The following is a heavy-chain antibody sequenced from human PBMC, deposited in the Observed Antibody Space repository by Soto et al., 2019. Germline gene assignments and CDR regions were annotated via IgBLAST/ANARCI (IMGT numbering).Heavy chain of an antibody. D-gene: IGHD7-27*01. CDR3: ARGILIWGLTKRPYDFDF. CDR2: NFYSGSS. J-gene: IGHJ4*02. V-gene: IGHV4-31*03. Sequence: QVQLQESGPGLVKPSQTLSLACSLSGGSIYTGNYYWSWIRQHPGKGLEWIGYNFYSGSSFYNPSLKSRVAISVDTSKNQFSLTLSSVTAADTAVYYCARGILIWGLTKRPYDFDFWGQGTLVTVSS. CDR1: GGSIYTGNYY.